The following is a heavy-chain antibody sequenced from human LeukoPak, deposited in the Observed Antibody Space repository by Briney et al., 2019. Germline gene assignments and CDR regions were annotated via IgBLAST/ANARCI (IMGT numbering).Heavy chain of an antibody. CDR1: GGSISSYY. J-gene: IGHJ4*02. CDR3: ARRVAVAGYFDY. CDR2: IYYSGST. Sequence: SETLSLTCTVSGGSISSYYWSLVRQPPGKGLEWIGYIYYSGSTNYNPSLKSRVTISVDTSKNQFSLKLSSVTAADTAVYYCARRVAVAGYFDYWGQGTLVTVSS. D-gene: IGHD6-19*01. V-gene: IGHV4-59*08.